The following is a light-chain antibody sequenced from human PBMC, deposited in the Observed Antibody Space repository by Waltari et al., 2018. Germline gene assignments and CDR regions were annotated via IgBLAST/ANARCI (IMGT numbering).Light chain of an antibody. CDR1: QSVTSSF. J-gene: IGKJ1*01. CDR3: QQYGSSPRT. Sequence: EIVLTQSPATLSLFPGERATLSCRASQSVTSSFLAWDQQKPGQPPRLLIYGASSRATGIPDRFSGSGSGTDFTLSISSLEPEDFAVYYCQQYGSSPRTFGQGTKVEIK. V-gene: IGKV3-20*01. CDR2: GAS.